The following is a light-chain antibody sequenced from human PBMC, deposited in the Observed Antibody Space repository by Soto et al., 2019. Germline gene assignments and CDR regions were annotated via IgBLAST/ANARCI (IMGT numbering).Light chain of an antibody. Sequence: IETPPALSGFLGVRDTPACRASQTISSWLAWYQQKPAKAPKLLIYQASTLKSGVPSRFSGSGSGTEFTLTISSLQPDDFATYYCEGYRSYAGTFTRGTKVDIK. V-gene: IGKV1-5*03. CDR1: QTISSW. J-gene: IGKJ1*01. CDR3: EGYRSYAGT. CDR2: QAS.